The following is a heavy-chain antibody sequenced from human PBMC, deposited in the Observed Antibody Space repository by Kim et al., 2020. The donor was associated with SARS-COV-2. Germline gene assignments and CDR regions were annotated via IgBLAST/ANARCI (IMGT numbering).Heavy chain of an antibody. CDR2: IYYSGST. CDR1: GGSISSYY. J-gene: IGHJ6*02. V-gene: IGHV4-59*01. D-gene: IGHD1-26*01. Sequence: SETLSLTCTVSGGSISSYYWSWIRQPPGKGLEWIGYIYYSGSTNYNPSLKSRVTISVDTSKNQFSLKLSSVTAADTAVYYCARSSGSSALYYYYYGMDVWGQGTTVTVSS. CDR3: ARSSGSSALYYYYYGMDV.